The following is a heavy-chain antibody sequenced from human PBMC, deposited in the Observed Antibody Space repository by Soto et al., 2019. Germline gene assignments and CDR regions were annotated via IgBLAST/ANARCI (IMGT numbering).Heavy chain of an antibody. J-gene: IGHJ4*02. CDR3: ARSLLGDYYDSDGLDN. V-gene: IGHV1-69*02. Sequence: QVQLVQAGSEVKKPGSSVTVSCKASGGPYSKYSISWVRQAPGQGLEWMGRSIPIFDITNYAQKFQGRVTITADKSTSTVYMDLSSLRSEDTAVYYCARSLLGDYYDSDGLDNWGQGTLVTVSS. CDR1: GGPYSKYS. CDR2: SIPIFDIT. D-gene: IGHD3-22*01.